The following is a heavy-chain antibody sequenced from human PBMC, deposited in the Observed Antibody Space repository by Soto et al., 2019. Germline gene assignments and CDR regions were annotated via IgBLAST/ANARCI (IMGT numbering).Heavy chain of an antibody. CDR3: AALLQGSSGWERWFDP. Sequence: QVHLQESGPGLVKPSETLSLTCSVSNGSISSDYWSWIRQPPGKGLEWFGYIHNSGSINYNPSLKSRSTIAPDTSKNQISLQLRSVTAADTAVYYCAALLQGSSGWERWFDPWGQGTLVTVSS. J-gene: IGHJ5*02. D-gene: IGHD6-19*01. V-gene: IGHV4-59*01. CDR1: NGSISSDY. CDR2: IHNSGSI.